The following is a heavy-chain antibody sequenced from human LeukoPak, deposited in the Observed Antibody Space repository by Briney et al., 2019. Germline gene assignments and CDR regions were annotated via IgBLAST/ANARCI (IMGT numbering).Heavy chain of an antibody. CDR3: ARGLLSSSWSGVDY. Sequence: ASVKVSCKASGGIFSSYAISWVRQAPGQGLEWMGRMNPNSGNTGYAQKFQGRVTITRNTSISTAYMELSSLRSEDTAVYYCARGLLSSSWSGVDYWGQGTLVTVSS. V-gene: IGHV1-8*03. D-gene: IGHD6-13*01. CDR2: MNPNSGNT. CDR1: GGIFSSYA. J-gene: IGHJ4*02.